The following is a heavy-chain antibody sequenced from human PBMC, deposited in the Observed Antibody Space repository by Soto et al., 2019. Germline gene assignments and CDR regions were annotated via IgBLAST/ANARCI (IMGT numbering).Heavy chain of an antibody. Sequence: QVQLVESGGGVVQPGRSLRLTCAASGFIFSGSGMHWVRQAPGKGLEWVALVSNDGIRKYYGDSVKGRFTISRDNAENTLYLQMNSLRAEETAVYYCARWVGGSMYDNSGKYESWGQGTLVTVSS. CDR3: ARWVGGSMYDNSGKYES. CDR2: VSNDGIRK. D-gene: IGHD3-22*01. V-gene: IGHV3-30*03. CDR1: GFIFSGSG. J-gene: IGHJ4*02.